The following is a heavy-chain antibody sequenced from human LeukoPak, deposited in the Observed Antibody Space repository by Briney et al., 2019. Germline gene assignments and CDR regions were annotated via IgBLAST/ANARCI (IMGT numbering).Heavy chain of an antibody. V-gene: IGHV4-34*01. D-gene: IGHD1-20*01. J-gene: IGHJ5*02. CDR3: ARAPRITGTTIWFDP. Sequence: PSETLSLTCAVYGGSFSGYYWSWIRQPPGKGLEWIGEINHSGSINYNPSLKSRVTISVDTSKNQFSLKLSSVTAADTAVYYCARAPRITGTTIWFDPWGQGTLVTVSS. CDR1: GGSFSGYY. CDR2: INHSGSI.